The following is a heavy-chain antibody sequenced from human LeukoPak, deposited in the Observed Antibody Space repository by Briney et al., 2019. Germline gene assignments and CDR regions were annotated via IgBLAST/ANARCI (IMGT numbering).Heavy chain of an antibody. CDR1: GGSISSYY. CDR3: ARGLPYNLREFDY. J-gene: IGHJ4*02. CDR2: IYYSGST. Sequence: SETLSLTCTVSGGSISSYYWSWLRQPPGLELEWIRNIYYSGSTNYNPSLKSRVTISVDTFRNQFSLQLSSVTAADAAVYYCARGLPYNLREFDYWGQGTLVTVSS. D-gene: IGHD1-20*01. V-gene: IGHV4-59*01.